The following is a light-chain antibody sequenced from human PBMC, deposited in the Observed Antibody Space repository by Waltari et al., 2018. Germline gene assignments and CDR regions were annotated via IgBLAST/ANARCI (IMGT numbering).Light chain of an antibody. J-gene: IGLJ2*01. Sequence: YELTQPPAVSVYPGQTASITCSGAKLGNKYPSWYQQKPGQSPVMVIFQDDRRSSGIPERFSGSNSGNTATLTITGTQAVDEAQYYCQAWDSGAAVFGGGTLLTVL. CDR1: KLGNKY. CDR3: QAWDSGAAV. V-gene: IGLV3-1*01. CDR2: QDD.